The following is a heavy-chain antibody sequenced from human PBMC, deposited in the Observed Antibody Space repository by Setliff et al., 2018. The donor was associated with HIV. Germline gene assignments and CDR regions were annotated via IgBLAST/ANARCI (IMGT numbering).Heavy chain of an antibody. V-gene: IGHV1-46*01. D-gene: IGHD2-15*01. CDR3: VTGEGLRF. Sequence: ASVKVSCKASGGTFSSYAISWVRQAPGQGLEWMGILNPSGSTVSAQKFRGRVTMTRDTLTNTVYMELSGLRSEDTAVYYCVTGEGLRFWGQGTLVTVSS. CDR2: LNPSGST. J-gene: IGHJ4*02. CDR1: GGTFSSYA.